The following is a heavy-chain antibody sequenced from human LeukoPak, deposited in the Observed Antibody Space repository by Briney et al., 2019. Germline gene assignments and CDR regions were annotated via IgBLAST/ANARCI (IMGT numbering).Heavy chain of an antibody. CDR3: ARVTYSSGWYDY. D-gene: IGHD6-19*01. V-gene: IGHV3-74*01. Sequence: GGSLRLSCAASGFTFSNYWMHWVRQAPGKGLVWVSRINSDGSSTSYADSVKGRFTISRDNAKNTLYLQMNSLRAEGTAVYYCARVTYSSGWYDYWGQGTLVTVSS. J-gene: IGHJ4*02. CDR1: GFTFSNYW. CDR2: INSDGSST.